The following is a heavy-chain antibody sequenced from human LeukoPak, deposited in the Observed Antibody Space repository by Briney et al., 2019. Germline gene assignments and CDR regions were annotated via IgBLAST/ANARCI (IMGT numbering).Heavy chain of an antibody. Sequence: GGSLRLSCAASGFTFSSYAMSWVRQAPGKGLEWVAVISYDGSNKYYADSVKGRFTISRDNSKNTLYLQMNSLRAEDTAVYYCARDLDHWGQGTLVTVSS. CDR2: ISYDGSNK. V-gene: IGHV3-30-3*01. CDR1: GFTFSSYA. J-gene: IGHJ4*02. CDR3: ARDLDH.